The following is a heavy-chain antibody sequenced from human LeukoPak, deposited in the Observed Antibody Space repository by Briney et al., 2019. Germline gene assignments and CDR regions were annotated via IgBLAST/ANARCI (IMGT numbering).Heavy chain of an antibody. J-gene: IGHJ6*02. D-gene: IGHD3-10*01. CDR3: AKDLRMYYYGSGTFSLGMDI. CDR1: GFTFSTYA. Sequence: GGSLRLSCAASGFTFSTYAMNWVRQAPGKGLEWVSALTGSGGTTYYADSVKGRFTISRDNSKNTLYLQMNSLRAADTAIYYCAKDLRMYYYGSGTFSLGMDIWGQGTTVTVSS. CDR2: LTGSGGTT. V-gene: IGHV3-23*01.